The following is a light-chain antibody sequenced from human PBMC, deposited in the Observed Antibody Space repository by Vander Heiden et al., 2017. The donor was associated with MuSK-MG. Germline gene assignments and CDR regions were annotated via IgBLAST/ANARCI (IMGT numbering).Light chain of an antibody. J-gene: IGKJ1*01. CDR1: QSISTY. CDR3: QQSSSTPRT. Sequence: DIQMTQSPSSLSASVGDRVIITCRARQSISTYLNWYQQKPRKAPKLLIYAASNLQSGVPSRFSGSGSGTDFTLTISRLQPEDFATYYCQQSSSTPRTFGQGTKVXIK. CDR2: AAS. V-gene: IGKV1-39*01.